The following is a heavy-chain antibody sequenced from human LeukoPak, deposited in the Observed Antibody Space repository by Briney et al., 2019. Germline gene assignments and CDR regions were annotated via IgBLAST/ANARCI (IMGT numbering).Heavy chain of an antibody. V-gene: IGHV4-34*01. CDR2: INHIGGT. Sequence: PSETLTLTCAVYGLSLNNYYWIWIRQPPGKGLEWIGEINHIGGTNYNPSLVSRITISIGTSKSQFFLKLSCVTAADSAVYYCARGPAAVHPWGQGTLVTVSS. J-gene: IGHJ4*02. CDR1: GLSLNNYY. D-gene: IGHD6-13*01. CDR3: ARGPAAVHP.